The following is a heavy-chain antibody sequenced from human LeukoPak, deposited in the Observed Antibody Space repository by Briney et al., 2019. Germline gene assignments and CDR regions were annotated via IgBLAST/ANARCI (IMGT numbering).Heavy chain of an antibody. Sequence: ASVTVSCKASGYTFTSYYMHWVRQAPGQGLEWMGIINPSGGSTSYAQKFQGRVTMTRDMSTSTVYMELSSLRSEDTAVYYCARDQRVGYSYGYLDYWGQGTLVTVSS. CDR2: INPSGGST. V-gene: IGHV1-46*01. CDR3: ARDQRVGYSYGYLDY. J-gene: IGHJ4*02. CDR1: GYTFTSYY. D-gene: IGHD5-18*01.